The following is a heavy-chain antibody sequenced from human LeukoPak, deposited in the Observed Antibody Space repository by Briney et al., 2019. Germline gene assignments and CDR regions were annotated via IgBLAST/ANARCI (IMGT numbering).Heavy chain of an antibody. V-gene: IGHV3-43*01. D-gene: IGHD6-13*01. CDR2: ISWDGGST. CDR1: GFTFDDYT. J-gene: IGHJ2*01. CDR3: AKDIRAAAARRAWYFDL. Sequence: GGSLRLSCAASGFTFDDYTMHWVRQAPGKGLEWVSLISWDGGSTYYADSVKGRFTISRENSKNSLYLQMNSLRTEDTALYYCAKDIRAAAARRAWYFDLWGRGTLVTVSS.